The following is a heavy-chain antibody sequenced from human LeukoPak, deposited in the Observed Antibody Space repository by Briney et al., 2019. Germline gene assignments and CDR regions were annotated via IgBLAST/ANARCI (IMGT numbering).Heavy chain of an antibody. V-gene: IGHV1-2*02. J-gene: IGHJ3*02. CDR3: ARANGDQRSNAFDI. Sequence: ASVKVSCKASGYTFTGYYMHWVRQAPGQGLEWMGWINPNSGGTNYAQKFQGRVTMTRDTSISTAYMELSRLRSDDTAVYYCARANGDQRSNAFDIWGQGTMVTVSS. CDR1: GYTFTGYY. D-gene: IGHD4-17*01. CDR2: INPNSGGT.